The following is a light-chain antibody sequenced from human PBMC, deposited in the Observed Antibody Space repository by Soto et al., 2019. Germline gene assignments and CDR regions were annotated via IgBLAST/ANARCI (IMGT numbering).Light chain of an antibody. CDR1: HNIERW. CDR2: DAS. J-gene: IGKJ1*01. V-gene: IGKV1-5*01. Sequence: IHMTHSPSTLSASLCYRFTITFRASHNIERWMAWYQQKPGKAPSLLIFDASTLHSGVPSRFSGSGSGTDFTLTISSLQPDDFATHYCQQFAISTTFGQGTKVDIK. CDR3: QQFAISTT.